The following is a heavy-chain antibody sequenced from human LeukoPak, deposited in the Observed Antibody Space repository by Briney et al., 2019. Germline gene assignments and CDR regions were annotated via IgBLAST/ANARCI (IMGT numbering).Heavy chain of an antibody. CDR2: IYYSGST. CDR3: ARPYGSGWYAAFYI. CDR1: GGSISGYY. D-gene: IGHD6-19*01. J-gene: IGHJ3*02. V-gene: IGHV4-59*08. Sequence: PSETLSLTCTVSGGSISGYYWSWVRQPPGKGLEWIGDIYYSGSTNYNPSLKSRVTISADTSKNQFFLRLTSVTGADTAVYYCARPYGSGWYAAFYIWGQGTVVTVSS.